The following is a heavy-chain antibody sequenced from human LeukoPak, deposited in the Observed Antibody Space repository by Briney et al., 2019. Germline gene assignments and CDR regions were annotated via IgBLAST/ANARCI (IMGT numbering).Heavy chain of an antibody. D-gene: IGHD2-15*01. CDR3: ASLGHCSGGSCYFSD. J-gene: IGHJ4*02. V-gene: IGHV4-59*08. Sequence: SETLSRNCTVSTCSISGYCWTWLRPPPGEGLVWIGYIFYTETTNSNTFLSSRLTLSVAAPNTQFALTLRSVTAADTAIYYCASLGHCSGGSCYFSDWGLGTLVTVAS. CDR1: TCSISGYC. CDR2: IFYTETT.